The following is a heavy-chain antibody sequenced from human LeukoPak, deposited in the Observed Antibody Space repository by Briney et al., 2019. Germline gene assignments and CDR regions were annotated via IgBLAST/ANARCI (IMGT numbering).Heavy chain of an antibody. CDR1: GFTFSSHA. Sequence: GGSLRLSCAASGFTFSSHAMSWVRQAPGKGLEWVSAISDRGDNKQYTDSVKGRLTISRDNSKNTLYLQMNSLRAEDTAVYYCARDRRWLQLGYYFDYWGQGTLVTVSS. D-gene: IGHD5-24*01. J-gene: IGHJ4*02. CDR2: ISDRGDNK. CDR3: ARDRRWLQLGYYFDY. V-gene: IGHV3-23*01.